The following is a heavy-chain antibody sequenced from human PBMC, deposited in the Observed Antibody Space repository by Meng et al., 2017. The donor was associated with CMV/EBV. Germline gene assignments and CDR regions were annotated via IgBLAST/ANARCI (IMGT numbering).Heavy chain of an antibody. CDR1: GFTFSSYA. CDR2: ISYDGSNK. CDR3: ASPERVLGYFQH. V-gene: IGHV3-30-3*01. D-gene: IGHD1-1*01. J-gene: IGHJ1*01. Sequence: VGYGGGVFQPGRSLRLPWSASGFTFSSYAMHWVRQAPGKGLEWVAVISYDGSNKYYADSVKGRFTISRDNSKNTLYLQMNSLRAEDTAVYYCASPERVLGYFQHWGQGTLVTVSS.